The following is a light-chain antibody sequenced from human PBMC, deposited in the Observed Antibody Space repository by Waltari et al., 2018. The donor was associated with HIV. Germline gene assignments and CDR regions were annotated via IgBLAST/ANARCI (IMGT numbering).Light chain of an antibody. J-gene: IGLJ2*01. Sequence: SYVLTQSPSVPVALGQTASIACRGNNLGSKSENWSQPKQCQAPALVIYDDRDRPSGIPERFSGSNSGHTATLSIGRVEAGDEADYYCQVWESSSDHVVIGGGTKLTV. CDR2: DDR. CDR1: NLGSKS. CDR3: QVWESSSDHVV. V-gene: IGLV3-21*02.